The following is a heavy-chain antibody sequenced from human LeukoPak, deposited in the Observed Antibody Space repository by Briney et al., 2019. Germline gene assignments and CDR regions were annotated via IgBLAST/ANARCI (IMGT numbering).Heavy chain of an antibody. CDR2: TNPSGDYT. D-gene: IGHD3-22*01. CDR1: GYIFTSYY. CDR3: ARPDSSGYQGGAFDI. J-gene: IGHJ3*02. V-gene: IGHV1-46*01. Sequence: ASVTVSFKSFGYIFTSYYMHWVRQAPGQGLEWMGKTNPSGDYTTDAQKFQGRVTMTRDTSTSTVYMELSSLRSEDTAVYYCARPDSSGYQGGAFDIWGQGTMVTVSS.